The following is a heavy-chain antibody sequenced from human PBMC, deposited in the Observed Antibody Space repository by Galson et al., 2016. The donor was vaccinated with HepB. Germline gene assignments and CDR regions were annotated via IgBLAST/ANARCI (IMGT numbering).Heavy chain of an antibody. Sequence: QSGAEVTKPGQSLKISCKGFGYSFTNYWIGWVRQMPGKGLEWLGIIYPGDSDTTYSPPFQGQVTISAEKSISTAYLQWSSLKASDTAMYYCARSNDTYYYDSRGYYKYAMDVWGQGTTVTVSS. CDR2: IYPGDSDT. D-gene: IGHD3-22*01. J-gene: IGHJ6*02. V-gene: IGHV5-51*01. CDR1: GYSFTNYW. CDR3: ARSNDTYYYDSRGYYKYAMDV.